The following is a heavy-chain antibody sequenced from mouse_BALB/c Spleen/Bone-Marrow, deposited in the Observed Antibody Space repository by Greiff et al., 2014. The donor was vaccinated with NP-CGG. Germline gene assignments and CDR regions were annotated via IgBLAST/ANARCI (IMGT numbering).Heavy chain of an antibody. CDR3: TRTYDYDEGGFDY. V-gene: IGHV1-69*02. Sequence: VQLQQSGAELVRPGASVKLSCEASGYTFTSYWINWVKQRPGQGLEWIGNIYPSDSYTNYNQKFKDKATLTVDKSSSTTYMQLSSPTSGASAVYYCTRTYDYDEGGFDYWGQGTTLTVSS. CDR2: IYPSDSYT. D-gene: IGHD2-4*01. CDR1: GYTFTSYW. J-gene: IGHJ2*01.